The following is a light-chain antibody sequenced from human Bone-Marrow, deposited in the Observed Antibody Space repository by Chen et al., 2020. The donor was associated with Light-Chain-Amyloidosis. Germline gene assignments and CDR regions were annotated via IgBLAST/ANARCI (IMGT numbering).Light chain of an antibody. CDR2: GAS. V-gene: IGKV3-20*01. J-gene: IGKJ1*01. CDR1: QSVSSYY. Sequence: EIVLTRSPGTLSLSPGEKASLSCRASQSVSSYYIAWYQQRRVQAPRLLIYGASKRADGIPDRFSGSGSGTDFTLTISRLEADDFAVYFCQQFLGSPWTFGQGTKVEVK. CDR3: QQFLGSPWT.